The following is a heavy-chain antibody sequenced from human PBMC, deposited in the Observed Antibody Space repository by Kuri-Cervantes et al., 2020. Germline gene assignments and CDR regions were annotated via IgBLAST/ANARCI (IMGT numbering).Heavy chain of an antibody. CDR2: VDYSGST. CDR3: ARDTDTGYDSHYFDY. CDR1: GYSISSGYY. V-gene: IGHV4-38-2*02. D-gene: IGHD5-12*01. J-gene: IGHJ4*02. Sequence: SETLSLTCAVSGYSISSGYYWGWIRQPPGKGLEWVGSVDYSGSTYYNPSLKSRVTMSLDMSKNQISLKLSSVTAADMAVYYCARDTDTGYDSHYFDYWGQGTLVTVSS.